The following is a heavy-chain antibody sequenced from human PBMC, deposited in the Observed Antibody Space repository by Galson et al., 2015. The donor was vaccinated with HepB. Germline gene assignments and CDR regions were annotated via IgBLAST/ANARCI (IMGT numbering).Heavy chain of an antibody. CDR3: ARGQLIPYCSGGSCYTYYFDY. D-gene: IGHD2-15*01. V-gene: IGHV3-33*01. J-gene: IGHJ4*02. CDR1: GFTFSSHG. Sequence: SLRLSCAASGFTFSSHGMHWVRQAPGKGLEWVAVIWYDGSNKYYADSVKGRFTISRDNSKNTLYLQMNSLRAEYTAVYYCARGQLIPYCSGGSCYTYYFDYWGQGTLVTVSS. CDR2: IWYDGSNK.